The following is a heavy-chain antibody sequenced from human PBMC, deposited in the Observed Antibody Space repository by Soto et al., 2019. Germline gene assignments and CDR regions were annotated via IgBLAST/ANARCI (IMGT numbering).Heavy chain of an antibody. Sequence: LRLSWAASLFTVSSNYMSWVRQAPGKGLEGVSVIYSGGSPYYADSVKGRFTISRDNSKNTLYLQMTSLRAEDTAVYYCARSKSDLYYYYGMDVWGQGTTVTVSS. J-gene: IGHJ6*02. V-gene: IGHV3-53*05. CDR2: IYSGGSP. CDR3: ARSKSDLYYYYGMDV. D-gene: IGHD4-4*01. CDR1: LFTVSSNY.